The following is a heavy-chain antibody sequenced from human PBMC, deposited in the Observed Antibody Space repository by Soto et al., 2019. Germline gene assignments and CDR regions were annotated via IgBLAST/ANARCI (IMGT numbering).Heavy chain of an antibody. CDR1: GGSFSGYY. CDR3: ASSRKAVITTFLL. Sequence: SETLSLTCAVYGGSFSGYYWSWIRQPPGKGLEWIGEINHSGSTNYNPSLKSRVTISVDTSKNQFSLKLSSVTAADTAVYYCASSRKAVITTFLLWGQGTLVTVSS. J-gene: IGHJ4*02. D-gene: IGHD3-22*01. CDR2: INHSGST. V-gene: IGHV4-34*01.